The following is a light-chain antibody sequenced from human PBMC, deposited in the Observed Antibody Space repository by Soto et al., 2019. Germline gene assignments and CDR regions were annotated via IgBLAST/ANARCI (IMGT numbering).Light chain of an antibody. J-gene: IGLJ2*01. V-gene: IGLV1-47*01. CDR1: GSNIGSNY. Sequence: QSVLTQPPSASGTPGQRVTISCSGSGSNIGSNYVSWYQHLPGTAPHLLIYHNNRRPSGVPDRFSGYKSGTSASLAISGLRSEDEADYYCSAWDDSLSGRLFGVGTKLTVL. CDR2: HNN. CDR3: SAWDDSLSGRL.